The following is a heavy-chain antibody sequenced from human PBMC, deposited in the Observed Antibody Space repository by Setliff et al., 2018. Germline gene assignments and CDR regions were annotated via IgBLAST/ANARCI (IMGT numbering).Heavy chain of an antibody. V-gene: IGHV1-18*01. Sequence: ASVKVSCKASGYTLSNSILSWVRQAPGQGLEWVGWISAYNGKTYSAQKFQDRVTLTTHTSTNMGYLELRDLRSDDTAVYYCSRLVRYCTRTSCQRASGDDYWGQGTRVTVSS. CDR3: SRLVRYCTRTSCQRASGDDY. D-gene: IGHD2-2*01. J-gene: IGHJ4*02. CDR1: GYTLSNSI. CDR2: ISAYNGKT.